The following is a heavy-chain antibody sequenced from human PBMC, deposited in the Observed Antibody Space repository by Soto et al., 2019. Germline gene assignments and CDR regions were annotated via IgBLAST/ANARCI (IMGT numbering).Heavy chain of an antibody. CDR1: GYTFINYF. V-gene: IGHV1-46*01. J-gene: IGHJ3*01. CDR2: VDPSRGSA. CDR3: ARPLIGNTVDL. Sequence: GDSVKVSCKASGYTFINYFIHWVLQAPGQRLEWIGIVDPSRGSADYAQKFQGRVTMTTDVSTRTVFMDLSSLTSEDTAVYYCARPLIGNTVDLWGQGTTVTVSS. D-gene: IGHD1-7*01.